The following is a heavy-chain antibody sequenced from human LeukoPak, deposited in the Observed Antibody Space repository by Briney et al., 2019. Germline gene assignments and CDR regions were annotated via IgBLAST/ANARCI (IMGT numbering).Heavy chain of an antibody. V-gene: IGHV1-8*01. Sequence: ASVKVSCKASGYTFTTYDINWVRQATGQGLEWMGYMNPNSGKTVYAQKFQGRVTITGDTSITTVYMELSSLTSEDTAMYYCARELRRDDHWGQGTLVTVSS. D-gene: IGHD5-24*01. J-gene: IGHJ4*02. CDR2: MNPNSGKT. CDR1: GYTFTTYD. CDR3: ARELRRDDH.